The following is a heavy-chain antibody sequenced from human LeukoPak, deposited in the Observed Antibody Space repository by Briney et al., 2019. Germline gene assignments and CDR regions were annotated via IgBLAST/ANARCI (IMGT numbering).Heavy chain of an antibody. D-gene: IGHD3-10*01. J-gene: IGHJ4*02. V-gene: IGHV4-39*01. CDR3: ASYGSGKRVARFLY. CDR2: IYYSGST. CDR1: GGSISSSSYY. Sequence: PSETLSLTCTVSGGSISSSSYYWGWIRQPPGKGLEWIGSIYYSGSTYYNPSLKSRVTISVDTSKNQFSLKLSSVTAADTAVYYCASYGSGKRVARFLYWGQGTLVTVSS.